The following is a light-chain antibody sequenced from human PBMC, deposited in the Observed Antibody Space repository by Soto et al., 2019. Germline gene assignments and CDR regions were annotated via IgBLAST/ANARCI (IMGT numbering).Light chain of an antibody. J-gene: IGKJ1*01. CDR3: HQFGYSPRT. V-gene: IGKV3-20*01. CDR1: QTVNSDY. Sequence: EIVLTQSPGTLSLSPGETATLSCRASQTVNSDYLVWFQQRPGQAPRLLIFATSRRATDIPDRFSGSGSGTDFTLAIRRLEPEDFAVYYCHQFGYSPRTFGQGTKVDIK. CDR2: ATS.